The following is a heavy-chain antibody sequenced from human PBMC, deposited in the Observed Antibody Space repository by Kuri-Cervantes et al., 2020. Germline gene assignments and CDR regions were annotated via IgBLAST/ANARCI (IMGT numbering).Heavy chain of an antibody. D-gene: IGHD3-10*01. Sequence: GESLKISCAASGFTFDDYALHWVRQAPGKGLEWVSAIATTGDTYYSGSVKGRFTISRENAKSSMYLQMNSLRAGDTAVYYCAALGSYLYWGQRTLVTVSS. CDR3: AALGSYLY. J-gene: IGHJ4*02. CDR1: GFTFDDYA. V-gene: IGHV3-13*01. CDR2: IATTGDT.